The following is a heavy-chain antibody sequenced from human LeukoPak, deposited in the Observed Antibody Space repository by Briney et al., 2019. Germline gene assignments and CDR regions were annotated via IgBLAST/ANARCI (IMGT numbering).Heavy chain of an antibody. Sequence: SGTLSLTCAVSGGSISSSNWWSWVRQPPGKGLEWIGEIYHSGSTNYNPSLKSRVTISVDKSKNQFSLKLSSVTAADTAVYYCARVRGRGYSCGALHFDYWGQGTLVTVSS. CDR2: IYHSGST. CDR3: ARVRGRGYSCGALHFDY. J-gene: IGHJ4*02. CDR1: GGSISSSNW. D-gene: IGHD5-18*01. V-gene: IGHV4-4*02.